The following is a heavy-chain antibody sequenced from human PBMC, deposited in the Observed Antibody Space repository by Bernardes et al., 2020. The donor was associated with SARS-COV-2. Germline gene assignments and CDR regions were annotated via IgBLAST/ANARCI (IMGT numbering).Heavy chain of an antibody. J-gene: IGHJ4*02. V-gene: IGHV3-21*01. D-gene: IGHD3-3*01. CDR2: ISSSSSYI. Sequence: GGSLRLSCAASGFTFSSYSMNWVRQAPGKGLEWVSSISSSSSYIYYADSVKGRFTISRDNAKNSLYLQMNSLRAEDTAVYYCAREGSNDFWTGYYPSENWGQGTLVTVSS. CDR1: GFTFSSYS. CDR3: AREGSNDFWTGYYPSEN.